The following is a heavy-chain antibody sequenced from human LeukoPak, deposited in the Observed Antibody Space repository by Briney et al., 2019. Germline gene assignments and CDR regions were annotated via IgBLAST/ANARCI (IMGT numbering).Heavy chain of an antibody. J-gene: IGHJ4*02. V-gene: IGHV3-21*01. Sequence: PGGSLRLSCAASGFTFSSYSMNWVRQAPGKGLEWVSSISSGSTYIYYADSMKGRFTISRDNAKNSLYLQMNSLRAEDTAVYYCARGPNSNWSGLDFWGQGTLLTVSS. D-gene: IGHD6-6*01. CDR2: ISSGSTYI. CDR1: GFTFSSYS. CDR3: ARGPNSNWSGLDF.